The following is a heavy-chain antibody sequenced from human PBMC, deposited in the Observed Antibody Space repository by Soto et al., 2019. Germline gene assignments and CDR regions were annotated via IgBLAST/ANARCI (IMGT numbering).Heavy chain of an antibody. CDR2: INPNSGGT. J-gene: IGHJ6*03. CDR3: ARGIAVAGTVLRYYYYYMDV. CDR1: GYTLTRYY. D-gene: IGHD6-19*01. V-gene: IGHV1-2*04. Sequence: GASMKVSCKASGYTLTRYYMHWVRQAPGKGLDWMGWINPNSGGTNYAQKFQGWVTMTRDTSISTAYMELSRLRSDDTAVYYCARGIAVAGTVLRYYYYYMDVWGKGTTVTVSS.